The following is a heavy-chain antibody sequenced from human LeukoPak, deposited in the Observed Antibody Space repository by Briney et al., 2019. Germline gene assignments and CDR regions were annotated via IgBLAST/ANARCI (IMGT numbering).Heavy chain of an antibody. J-gene: IGHJ3*02. Sequence: GGSLRLSCAASGFTFDDYAMHWVRQAPGKGLEWVSLISWDGGSTYYADSVKGRFTISRDNSKNSLYLQMNSLRAEDTALYYCARLYGDSENDAFDIWGQGTMVTVSS. CDR3: ARLYGDSENDAFDI. CDR2: ISWDGGST. V-gene: IGHV3-43D*03. D-gene: IGHD4-17*01. CDR1: GFTFDDYA.